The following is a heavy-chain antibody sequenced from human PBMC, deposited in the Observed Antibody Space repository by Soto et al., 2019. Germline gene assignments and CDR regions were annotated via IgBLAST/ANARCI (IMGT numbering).Heavy chain of an antibody. CDR1: GGSISSYY. Sequence: QVQLQESGPGLVKPSETLSLTCTVSGGSISSYYWSWIRQPPGKGLEWIGYIYYSGSTNYNPSLKSRVAVSVDTSKNQFALKLRSVTAADTAVYYCAGDDRSYYDILTGYYVSGFDYWGQGTLVTVSS. CDR3: AGDDRSYYDILTGYYVSGFDY. CDR2: IYYSGST. D-gene: IGHD3-9*01. J-gene: IGHJ4*02. V-gene: IGHV4-59*01.